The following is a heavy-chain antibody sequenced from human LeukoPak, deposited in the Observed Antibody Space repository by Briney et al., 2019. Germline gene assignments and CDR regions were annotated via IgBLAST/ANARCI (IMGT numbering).Heavy chain of an antibody. CDR2: MSYDGSDK. CDR1: GFTFSSYA. V-gene: IGHV3-30*04. J-gene: IGHJ4*02. CDR3: ARAVYRSGGYYFDY. D-gene: IGHD6-19*01. Sequence: PGGSLRLSCAASGFTFSSYAMQWVRQAPGKGLEWVAVMSYDGSDKNYADSVKGRFTISRDNSKNTLYLQMNSLRADDTAVYYCARAVYRSGGYYFDYWGQGTLVIVSS.